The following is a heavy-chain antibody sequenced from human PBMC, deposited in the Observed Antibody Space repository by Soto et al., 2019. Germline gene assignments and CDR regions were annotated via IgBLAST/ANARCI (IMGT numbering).Heavy chain of an antibody. V-gene: IGHV3-7*01. D-gene: IGHD3-10*01. Sequence: GRSLRLSCAASGFAFSGPWMSWVRQAPGKGLEWVAKIRPDGSEIYYVDSVRGRFTISRDNAKSSLFLQMNSLRADDTAVYYCTTHYYGSGSYFDYWGQGTLVTVSS. CDR1: GFAFSGPW. CDR3: TTHYYGSGSYFDY. J-gene: IGHJ4*02. CDR2: IRPDGSEI.